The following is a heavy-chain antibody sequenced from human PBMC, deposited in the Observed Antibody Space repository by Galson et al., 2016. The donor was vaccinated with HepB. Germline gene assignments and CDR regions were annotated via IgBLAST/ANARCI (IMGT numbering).Heavy chain of an antibody. CDR1: GYTFTNYY. CDR2: INPNGGGT. Sequence: SVKVSCKASGYTFTNYYIHWVRQAPGQGLEWMGIINPNGGGTSYAQKFQGRVTMTNDTSTSTVYMELSNLRSEDTAVYFCDRGFNTMRNPVDYWDQGTLVAVSS. CDR3: DRGFNTMRNPVDY. D-gene: IGHD3-10*01. J-gene: IGHJ4*02. V-gene: IGHV1-46*03.